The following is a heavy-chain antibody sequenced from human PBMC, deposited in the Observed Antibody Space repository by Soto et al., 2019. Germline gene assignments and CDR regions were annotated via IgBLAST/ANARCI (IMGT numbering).Heavy chain of an antibody. CDR2: IWSDGSEK. D-gene: IGHD5-12*01. Sequence: QVQLVESGGGVVQPGRSLRLSCAASTFIFSRAGMHWVRQAPGKGLEWVAVIWSDGSEKFHADSVKGRFTISRDNSMNTAYLQMNSLRAEDTAVYYCAKDVSTGFLGFDIWGQGTMVTVSS. CDR1: TFIFSRAG. CDR3: AKDVSTGFLGFDI. V-gene: IGHV3-33*06. J-gene: IGHJ3*02.